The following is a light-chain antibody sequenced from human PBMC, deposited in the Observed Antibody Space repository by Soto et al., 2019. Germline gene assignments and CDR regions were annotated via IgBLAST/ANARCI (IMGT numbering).Light chain of an antibody. J-gene: IGKJ3*01. V-gene: IGKV1-9*01. CDR2: TAS. CDR1: QGVSSY. Sequence: IQLTQSPSFVSASEGDSVTITCRASQGVSSYLAWYQQKPGNAPKLLISTASTLQSGVPSRFSGSASGTEFTLTISSLHPEDFAIYYCQHLNNYPFTFGPGTKV. CDR3: QHLNNYPFT.